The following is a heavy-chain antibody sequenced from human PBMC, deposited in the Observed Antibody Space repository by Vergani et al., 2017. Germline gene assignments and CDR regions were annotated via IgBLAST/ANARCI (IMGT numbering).Heavy chain of an antibody. CDR3: ARARYCSSTSCYTRGTGWFDP. V-gene: IGHV4-39*07. J-gene: IGHJ5*02. D-gene: IGHD2-2*02. Sequence: QLQLQESGPGLVKPSETLSLTCTVSGGSISSSSYYWGWIRQPPGKGLEWIGSIYYSGSTYYNPSLKSRVTISVDPSKNQFSLKLSSVTAADTAVYYCARARYCSSTSCYTRGTGWFDPWGQGTLVTVSS. CDR2: IYYSGST. CDR1: GGSISSSSYY.